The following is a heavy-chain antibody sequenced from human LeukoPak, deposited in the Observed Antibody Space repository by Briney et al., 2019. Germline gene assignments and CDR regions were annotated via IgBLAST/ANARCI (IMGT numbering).Heavy chain of an antibody. CDR1: GYTFTSYG. V-gene: IGHV1-18*01. CDR2: ISAYNGNT. Sequence: ASVKVPCKASGYTFTSYGISWVRQAPGQGLEWMGWISAYNGNTNYAQKLQGRVTMTTDTSTSTAYMELRSLRSDDTAVYYCARLPDYGGNSGALDYWGQGALVTVSS. J-gene: IGHJ4*02. D-gene: IGHD4-23*01. CDR3: ARLPDYGGNSGALDY.